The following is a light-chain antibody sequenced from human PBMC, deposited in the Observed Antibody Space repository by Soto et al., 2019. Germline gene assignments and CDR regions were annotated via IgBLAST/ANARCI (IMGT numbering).Light chain of an antibody. CDR3: CSYAGSNILV. V-gene: IGLV2-23*01. J-gene: IGLJ2*01. CDR1: SSDVGSYNL. Sequence: QSVLTQPASVSGSPGQSITISCTGTSSDVGSYNLASWYQQHPGKAPKLMIYEGSKRPSGVSNRFSGSKSGNTASLTISGLQAEDEADYYCCSYAGSNILVFGGGTKLTVL. CDR2: EGS.